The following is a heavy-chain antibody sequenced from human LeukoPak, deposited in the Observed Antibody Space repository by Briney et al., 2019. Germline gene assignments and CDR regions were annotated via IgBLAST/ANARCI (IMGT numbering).Heavy chain of an antibody. J-gene: IGHJ6*02. Sequence: PGGSLRLSCAASGFTFSSYAMHWVRQASGKGLEWVGRIRNKVDGYATVYAASVKGRFTISRDDSKNTAYLQMNSLKTEDTAVYYCTRDQWEPLFNYFHGMDVWGQGTTVTVSS. V-gene: IGHV3-73*01. CDR1: GFTFSSYA. CDR2: IRNKVDGYAT. D-gene: IGHD1-26*01. CDR3: TRDQWEPLFNYFHGMDV.